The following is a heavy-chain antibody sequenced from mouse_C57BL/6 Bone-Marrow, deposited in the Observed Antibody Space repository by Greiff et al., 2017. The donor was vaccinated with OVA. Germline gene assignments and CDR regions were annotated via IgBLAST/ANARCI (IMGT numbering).Heavy chain of an antibody. CDR1: GFSLTSYA. J-gene: IGHJ2*01. V-gene: IGHV2-9-1*01. D-gene: IGHD2-4*01. CDR3: ARYDYDRGFDY. Sequence: VMLVESGPGLVAPSQSLSITCTVSGFSLTSYAISWVRQPPGKGLEWLGVIWTGGGTNYNSALKSRLSISKDNSKSQVFLRMNSQQTDDTARDYCARYDYDRGFDYWGQGTTLTVSS. CDR2: IWTGGGT.